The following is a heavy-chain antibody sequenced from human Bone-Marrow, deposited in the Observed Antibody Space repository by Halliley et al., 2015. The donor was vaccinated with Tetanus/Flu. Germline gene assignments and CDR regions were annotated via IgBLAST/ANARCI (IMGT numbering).Heavy chain of an antibody. CDR3: ARGGDCNSWICEGWLDP. V-gene: IGHV4-59*09. J-gene: IGHJ5*02. Sequence: YIYSSGSTNYNPPLKSRVTMSVDTSKMQFSLKLTSMPAADTAVYYCARGGDCNSWICEGWLDPWGQGTLVAVSS. D-gene: IGHD1-26*01. CDR2: IYSSGST.